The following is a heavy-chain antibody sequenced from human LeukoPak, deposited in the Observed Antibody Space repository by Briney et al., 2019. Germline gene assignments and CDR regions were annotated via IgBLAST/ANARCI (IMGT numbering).Heavy chain of an antibody. CDR1: GGTFSSYA. D-gene: IGHD3-22*01. Sequence: GSSEKVSCKASGGTFSSYAISWVRQAPGQGLEWMGGIIPIFGTANYAQKFQGRVTITADESTSTAYMELSSLRSEDTAVYYCASLGDMIAPTWIIDYWGQGTLVTVSS. CDR3: ASLGDMIAPTWIIDY. V-gene: IGHV1-69*01. CDR2: IIPIFGTA. J-gene: IGHJ4*02.